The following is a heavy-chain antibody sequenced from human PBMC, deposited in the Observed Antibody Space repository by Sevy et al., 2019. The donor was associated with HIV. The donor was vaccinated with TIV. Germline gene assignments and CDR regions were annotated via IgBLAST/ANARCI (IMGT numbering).Heavy chain of an antibody. D-gene: IGHD4-17*01. CDR1: GFTFSSYS. Sequence: GGSLRLSCAASGFTFSSYSMNWVRQAPGKGLEWVSYISSSSSTIYYADSVKGRFTISRDNAKNSLYLQMNSLRAEDTAVYYCARVEYDYYYYYYYMDVWGKGTTVTVSS. J-gene: IGHJ6*03. V-gene: IGHV3-48*01. CDR2: ISSSSSTI. CDR3: ARVEYDYYYYYYYMDV.